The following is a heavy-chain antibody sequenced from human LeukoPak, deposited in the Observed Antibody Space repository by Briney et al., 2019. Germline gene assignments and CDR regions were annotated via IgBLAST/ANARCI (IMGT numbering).Heavy chain of an antibody. V-gene: IGHV3-30*03. J-gene: IGHJ4*02. D-gene: IGHD1-1*01. CDR2: ILYDGRNQ. CDR3: ASELIRGTQVIDY. Sequence: GGSLRLSCAASGFTFSSYGMHWVRQAPGKGLEWVAVILYDGRNQYYADSVKGRFTISRDNSKNTLYLQMNSLRADDTAVYYCASELIRGTQVIDYWGQGTLVTVSS. CDR1: GFTFSSYG.